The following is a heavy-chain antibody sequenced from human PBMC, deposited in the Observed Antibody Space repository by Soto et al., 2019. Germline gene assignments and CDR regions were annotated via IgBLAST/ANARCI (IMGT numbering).Heavy chain of an antibody. CDR1: GGTFSSYS. D-gene: IGHD6-6*01. Sequence: QVQLVQSGAEVRKPGSSVKVSCKASGGTFSSYSISWVRQAPGQGLEWMGGIIPIFGTANYAQKFQGRVTITADESTSTAYMELSSLRSEDTAVYYCAIEYSSSPPYYPIGYWGQGTLVTVSS. CDR3: AIEYSSSPPYYPIGY. J-gene: IGHJ4*02. CDR2: IIPIFGTA. V-gene: IGHV1-69*01.